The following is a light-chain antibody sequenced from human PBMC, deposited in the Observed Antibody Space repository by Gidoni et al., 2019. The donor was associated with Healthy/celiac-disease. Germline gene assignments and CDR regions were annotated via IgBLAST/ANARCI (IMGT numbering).Light chain of an antibody. CDR1: QSISDW. CDR3: QHYGSLWT. Sequence: DIQMTQSPSTLSASVGDSVTITCRASQSISDWLAWYQQKPGEAPNLLIDKASRLESGVPSRFSGSGSGTEFTLTISSLQPNDLATYYCQHYGSLWTFGQGTKVEIK. J-gene: IGKJ1*01. CDR2: KAS. V-gene: IGKV1-5*03.